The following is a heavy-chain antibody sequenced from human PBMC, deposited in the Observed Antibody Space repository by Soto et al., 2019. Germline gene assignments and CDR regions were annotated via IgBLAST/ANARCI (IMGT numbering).Heavy chain of an antibody. V-gene: IGHV3-21*01. J-gene: IGHJ6*02. CDR1: GFTFSSYS. Sequence: GGSLRLSCAASGFTFSSYSMNWVRQAPGKGLEWVSSISSSSSYIYYADSVKGRFTISRDNAKNSLYLQMNSLRAEDTAVYYCARVLLWFGELLPDYYYYGMDGWGQGTTVTVSS. CDR2: ISSSSSYI. CDR3: ARVLLWFGELLPDYYYYGMDG. D-gene: IGHD3-10*01.